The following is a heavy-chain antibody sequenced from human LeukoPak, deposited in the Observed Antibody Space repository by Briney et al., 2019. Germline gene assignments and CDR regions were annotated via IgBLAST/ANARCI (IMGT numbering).Heavy chain of an antibody. Sequence: GGSLRLSCEASRFTFNNDWMHWVRQAPGKGPVWVSRINTDGSTTSYAESVKGRFTTSRDNAKKTLYLQMNSLRVEDTAVYYCTRSDAYRYGDFDYWGQGALVTVSS. CDR3: TRSDAYRYGDFDY. V-gene: IGHV3-74*01. J-gene: IGHJ4*02. CDR2: INTDGSTT. D-gene: IGHD3-16*01. CDR1: RFTFNNDW.